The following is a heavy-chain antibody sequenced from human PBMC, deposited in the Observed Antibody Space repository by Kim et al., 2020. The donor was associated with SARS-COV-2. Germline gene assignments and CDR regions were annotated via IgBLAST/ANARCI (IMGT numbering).Heavy chain of an antibody. V-gene: IGHV3-30*18. CDR2: ISYDGNNK. Sequence: GGSLRLSCAASGFIFSSYGMHWVRQAPGKGLEWVAVISYDGNNKYYADSVKGRFTISRDNSKKMLYLQMNSLRAEDTAVYYCAKELARGYSGYDLVDYWGQGTLVTVSS. CDR3: AKELARGYSGYDLVDY. CDR1: GFIFSSYG. J-gene: IGHJ4*02. D-gene: IGHD5-12*01.